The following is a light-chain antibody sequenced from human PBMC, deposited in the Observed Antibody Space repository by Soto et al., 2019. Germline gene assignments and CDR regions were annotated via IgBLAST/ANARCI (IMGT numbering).Light chain of an antibody. V-gene: IGLV2-14*01. CDR1: SSDVGGYNY. CDR3: SSYTNRTTRV. J-gene: IGLJ1*01. CDR2: DVS. Sequence: QSVLTQPASVSGSPGQSITISCTGTSSDVGGYNYVSWYQQHPGKAPKLMIYDVSNRPSGVSNRFSGSKSGNTASLTISGLQAEDEADYYSSSYTNRTTRVFGTGTKVTVL.